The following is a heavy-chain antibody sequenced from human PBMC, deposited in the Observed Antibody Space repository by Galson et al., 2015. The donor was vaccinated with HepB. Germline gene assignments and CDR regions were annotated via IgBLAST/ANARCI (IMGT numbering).Heavy chain of an antibody. Sequence: SLRLSCAASGFTFSSYAMHWVRQAPGKGLEYVSAISSNGGSTYYADSVKGRFTISRDNSKNTLYLQMSSLRAEDTAVYYCVKAKILTGYYMLDYWGQGTLVAVSS. CDR3: VKAKILTGYYMLDY. V-gene: IGHV3-64D*06. CDR1: GFTFSSYA. D-gene: IGHD3-9*01. J-gene: IGHJ4*02. CDR2: ISSNGGST.